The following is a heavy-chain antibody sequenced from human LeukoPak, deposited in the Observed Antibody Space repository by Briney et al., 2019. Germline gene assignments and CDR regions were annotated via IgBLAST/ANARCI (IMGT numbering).Heavy chain of an antibody. CDR2: IYYSGST. D-gene: IGHD4-11*01. CDR1: GGSISSSSYY. V-gene: IGHV4-39*01. Sequence: SETLSLTCTVSGGSISSSSYYWGWIRQPPGKGLEWIGSIYYSGSTYYNPSLKSRVTISVDTSKNQFSLKLSSVTAADTAVYYCARLRRADYINHRGNFDYWGQGTLVTVSS. J-gene: IGHJ4*02. CDR3: ARLRRADYINHRGNFDY.